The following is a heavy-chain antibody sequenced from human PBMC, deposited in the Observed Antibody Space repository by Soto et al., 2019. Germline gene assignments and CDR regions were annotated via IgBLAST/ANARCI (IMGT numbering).Heavy chain of an antibody. J-gene: IGHJ5*02. Sequence: EVQLVESGGGLVRPGGSLRLSCAASGYTVTTNYMGWVRQAPGKGLEWVSVVYVNGNTYYADSVKGRFTISRDSSKNTLYFQMNSVRSEDTAMYYCARDYSHSGSYAPWFDPWGQGTLVTVSS. CDR3: ARDYSHSGSYAPWFDP. CDR1: GYTVTTNY. D-gene: IGHD3-10*01. V-gene: IGHV3-66*01. CDR2: VYVNGNT.